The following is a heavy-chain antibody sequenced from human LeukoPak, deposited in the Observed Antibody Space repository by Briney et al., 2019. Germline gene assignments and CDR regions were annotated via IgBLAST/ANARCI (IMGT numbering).Heavy chain of an antibody. CDR3: ARDRSGATYYYGSGSYYNY. J-gene: IGHJ4*02. V-gene: IGHV3-74*01. D-gene: IGHD3-10*01. CDR2: INTDGSST. Sequence: HPSETLSLSCAASGFTFSSYWMHWVRQAPGKGLVWVSRINTDGSSTSYADSVKGRFTISRDNAKNTLYLQMNSLRAEDTAVYYCARDRSGATYYYGSGSYYNYWGQGTLVTVSS. CDR1: GFTFSSYW.